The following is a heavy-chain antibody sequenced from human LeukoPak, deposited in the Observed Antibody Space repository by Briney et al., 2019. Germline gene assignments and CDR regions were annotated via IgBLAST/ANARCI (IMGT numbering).Heavy chain of an antibody. CDR2: VKSGNYDI. CDR1: GFTFSSYS. Sequence: GGSLRLSCAASGFTFSSYSMNWVRQAPGKGLEWLSYVKSGNYDIQYADSVTGRFTVSRDSATNPLYLQMNDLKAEDTAVYYCARDSDWAFDYWGQGSLVTVSS. D-gene: IGHD3-9*01. J-gene: IGHJ4*02. CDR3: ARDSDWAFDY. V-gene: IGHV3-48*01.